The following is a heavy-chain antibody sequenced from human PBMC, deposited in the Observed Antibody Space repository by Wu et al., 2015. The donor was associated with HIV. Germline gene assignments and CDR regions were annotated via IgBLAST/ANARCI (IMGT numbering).Heavy chain of an antibody. D-gene: IGHD3-10*01. CDR3: TTLRGGYYAGSDIPAAFDI. CDR1: GYTLSKLS. Sequence: VQVWGREVEEGLGPSVKVSCKVSGYTLSKLSMHWVRQTPGKGLEWMGGFDPKDGEIVYAQNFQGRLTMTEDTSTDTAYVELRSLRFEDTAVYYCTTLRGGYYAGSDIPAAFDIWGQGTMVTVSP. CDR2: FDPKDGEI. V-gene: IGHV1-24*01. J-gene: IGHJ3*02.